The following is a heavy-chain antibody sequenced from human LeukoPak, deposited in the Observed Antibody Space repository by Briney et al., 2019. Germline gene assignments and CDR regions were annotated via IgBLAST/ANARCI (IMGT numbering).Heavy chain of an antibody. CDR1: GDSISSYY. CDR2: IYYSGST. D-gene: IGHD5-18*01. V-gene: IGHV4-4*07. Sequence: SETLSLTCTVSGDSISSYYGSWIRQPAGKGLEWIGRIYYSGSTNYNPSLKSRVTISVDTSKNQFSLKLSSVTAADTAVYYCARDHPKRGYSYGGHYYGMDVWGQGTTVTVSS. CDR3: ARDHPKRGYSYGGHYYGMDV. J-gene: IGHJ6*02.